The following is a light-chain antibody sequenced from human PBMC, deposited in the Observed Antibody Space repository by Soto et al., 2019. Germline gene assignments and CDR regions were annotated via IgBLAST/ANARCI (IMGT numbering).Light chain of an antibody. V-gene: IGLV2-8*01. CDR1: SSDVGGYNY. Sequence: QSALTQPPSASGSPGQSVTISCTGTSSDVGGYNYVSWYQQHPGKAPKLMIYEVSKRPSGVPDRFSGSKSGNTASLTVSGFHSEDEAEYYCSSYAGSNNYVFGTGTKLTVL. CDR3: SSYAGSNNYV. CDR2: EVS. J-gene: IGLJ1*01.